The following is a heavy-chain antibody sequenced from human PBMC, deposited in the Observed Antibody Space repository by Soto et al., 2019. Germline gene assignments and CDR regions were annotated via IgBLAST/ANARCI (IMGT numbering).Heavy chain of an antibody. Sequence: PGGSLRLSCAASGFTFSSYDMHWVRQATGKGLEWFSAIGTAGDTYYPGSVKGRFTISRENAKNSLYLQMNSLRAGDTAVYYCARGESAKPLAFDIWGQGTMVTVSS. J-gene: IGHJ3*02. CDR3: ARGESAKPLAFDI. V-gene: IGHV3-13*01. CDR2: IGTAGDT. CDR1: GFTFSSYD.